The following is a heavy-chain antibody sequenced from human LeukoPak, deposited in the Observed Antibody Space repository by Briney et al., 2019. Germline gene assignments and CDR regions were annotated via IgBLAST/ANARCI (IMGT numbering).Heavy chain of an antibody. D-gene: IGHD5-12*01. CDR2: ISGYNGNT. CDR1: GYTFTSYG. V-gene: IGHV1-18*01. CDR3: ARDTFGGYDWDFDY. J-gene: IGHJ4*02. Sequence: ASVKVSCKASGYTFTSYGISWVRQAPGQGLEWMGWISGYNGNTHYAQKFQGRVTMTTDTSTSTAHMELRSLRSDDTAVYYCARDTFGGYDWDFDYWGQGTLVTVSS.